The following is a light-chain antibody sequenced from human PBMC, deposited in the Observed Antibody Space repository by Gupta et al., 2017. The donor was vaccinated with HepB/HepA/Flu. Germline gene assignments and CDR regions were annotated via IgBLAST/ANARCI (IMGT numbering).Light chain of an antibody. CDR2: DAS. CDR3: QQLNSYPLT. V-gene: IGKV1-9*01. Sequence: DIQLTQSPSFLSASVGDRVTITCRASQGISSSLGWYQQRPGQAPTFLIYDASTLQSGVPSRFSGSGSGTEFTLTINTLQPEDFATYCQQLNSYPLTFGGGTKVESK. CDR1: QGISSS. J-gene: IGKJ4*01.